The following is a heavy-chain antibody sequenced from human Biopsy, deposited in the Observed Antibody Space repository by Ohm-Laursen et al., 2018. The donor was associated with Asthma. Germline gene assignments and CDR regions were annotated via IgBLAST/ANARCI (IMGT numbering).Heavy chain of an antibody. D-gene: IGHD1-26*01. CDR1: SGSGGYMSRRSYY. J-gene: IGHJ6*02. CDR3: ARGSSSRLSQWELLVSGGKRAHSYYGMDV. Sequence: SETLSLTCSLSSGSGGYMSRRSYYWGWIRQTPGKGLEWLGGTPYTGHTHSHPSPSRRPTFSVDTSKNQFSLRLASVTAADTAVYYCARGSSSRLSQWELLVSGGKRAHSYYGMDVWGQGTTVTVSS. CDR2: TPYTGHT. V-gene: IGHV4-39*07.